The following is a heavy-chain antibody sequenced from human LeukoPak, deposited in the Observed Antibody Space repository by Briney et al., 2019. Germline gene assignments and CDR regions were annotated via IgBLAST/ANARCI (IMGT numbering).Heavy chain of an antibody. V-gene: IGHV4-34*01. CDR1: GGSFSGYY. Sequence: PSETLSLTCAVYGGSFSGYYWSWIRQPPGKGLEWIGEINHSGSTNYNPSLKSRVTISVDTSKNQFSLKLSSVTAADTAVYYCASLYSSSRDFWGQGTLVTVSS. J-gene: IGHJ4*02. CDR2: INHSGST. CDR3: ASLYSSSRDF. D-gene: IGHD6-13*01.